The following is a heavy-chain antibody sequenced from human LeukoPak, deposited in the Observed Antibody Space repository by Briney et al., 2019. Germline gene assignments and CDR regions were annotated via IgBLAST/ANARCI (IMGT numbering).Heavy chain of an antibody. V-gene: IGHV4-30-4*01. CDR1: GGSISSGDYY. J-gene: IGHJ3*02. D-gene: IGHD3-22*01. CDR2: IYYSGST. CDR3: ARVTGSFDSSAFDI. Sequence: SQTLSLTCTVSGGSISSGDYYWSWIRQPPGKGLEWIGYIYYSGSTYYNPSLKSRVTISVDTSKSQFSLKLSSVTAADTAVYYCARVTGSFDSSAFDIWGQGTMVTVSS.